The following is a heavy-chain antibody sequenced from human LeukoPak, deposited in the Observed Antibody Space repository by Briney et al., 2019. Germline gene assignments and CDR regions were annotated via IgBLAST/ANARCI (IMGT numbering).Heavy chain of an antibody. V-gene: IGHV4-34*01. CDR3: ARARGDYYDSSGYYSAFDY. J-gene: IGHJ4*02. Sequence: TSEPLSLTCAVYGGPFSGYYWSWIRQPPRKGLEWIGEINHSGSANYNPSLKSRVTISVDMSKNQFSLKLSSVTAADTAVYYCARARGDYYDSSGYYSAFDYWGQGTLVTVSS. CDR2: INHSGSA. D-gene: IGHD3-22*01. CDR1: GGPFSGYY.